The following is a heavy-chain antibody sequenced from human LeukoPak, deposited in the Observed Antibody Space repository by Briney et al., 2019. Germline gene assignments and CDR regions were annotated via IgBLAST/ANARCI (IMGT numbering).Heavy chain of an antibody. D-gene: IGHD2/OR15-2a*01. CDR3: ARDFSSFCGMDV. Sequence: GRSVSLFCAASGFTHSIYGMLWAPQAPGRGLEGVTVIWYDGSNKYYADSVKGRFTISRDNSKNTLYLQMNSLRAEDTAVYYCARDFSSFCGMDVWGQGTTVTVSS. CDR1: GFTHSIYG. V-gene: IGHV3-33*08. CDR2: IWYDGSNK. J-gene: IGHJ6*02.